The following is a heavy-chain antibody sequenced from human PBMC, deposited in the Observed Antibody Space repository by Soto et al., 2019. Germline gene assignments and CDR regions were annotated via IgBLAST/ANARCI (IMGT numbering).Heavy chain of an antibody. J-gene: IGHJ5*02. CDR3: VRSPGVYSIQWFDP. Sequence: QVQLQESGPGLVRPSGTLSLTCGVSGGSISSINWWNWVRQPPGKGLEWIGEIYHSGTSNYNPSLKSRATLSIDKSKNQIFLNLTSVSAADTAVYYCVRSPGVYSIQWFDPWGQGTLVTVSS. D-gene: IGHD2-8*01. CDR2: IYHSGTS. CDR1: GGSISSINW. V-gene: IGHV4-4*02.